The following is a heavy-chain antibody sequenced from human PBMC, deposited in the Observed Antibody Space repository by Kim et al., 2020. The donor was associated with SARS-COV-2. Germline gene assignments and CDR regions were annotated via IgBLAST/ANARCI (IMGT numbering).Heavy chain of an antibody. Sequence: ADPWKGRFTSSRDNSKNTLYLQMNSLRAEDTAVYYCAKENTAMVTRAFDIWGQGTMVTVSS. V-gene: IGHV3-30-3*02. J-gene: IGHJ3*02. D-gene: IGHD5-18*01. CDR3: AKENTAMVTRAFDI.